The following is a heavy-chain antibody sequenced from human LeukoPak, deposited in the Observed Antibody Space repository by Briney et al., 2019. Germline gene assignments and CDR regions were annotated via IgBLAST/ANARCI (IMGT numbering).Heavy chain of an antibody. D-gene: IGHD3-10*01. CDR2: ISGYNGNT. V-gene: IGHV1-18*01. Sequence: GSSVKVSCKASGYTLKTYGISWVRQAPGQGLEWMGWISGYNGNTKFAQSFQGRVTMTTDTSTNTAPMELRSLKSDDTDVYYCATGSITMIRGVTYFYYGMDVWGQGTTVTVSS. CDR3: ATGSITMIRGVTYFYYGMDV. J-gene: IGHJ6*02. CDR1: GYTLKTYG.